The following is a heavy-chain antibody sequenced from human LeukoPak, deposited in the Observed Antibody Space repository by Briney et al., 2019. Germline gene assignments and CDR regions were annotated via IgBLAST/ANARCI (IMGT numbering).Heavy chain of an antibody. D-gene: IGHD3-9*01. CDR1: GGSISSYY. Sequence: SETLSLTCTVSGGSISSYYWSWIRQPPGKGLEWIGYIYYSGSTNYNPSLNSRVTISVDTSKNQFSLKLSSVTAADTAVYYCARSYYDILTGYYSTYGMDVWGQGTTVTVSS. J-gene: IGHJ6*02. V-gene: IGHV4-59*08. CDR2: IYYSGST. CDR3: ARSYYDILTGYYSTYGMDV.